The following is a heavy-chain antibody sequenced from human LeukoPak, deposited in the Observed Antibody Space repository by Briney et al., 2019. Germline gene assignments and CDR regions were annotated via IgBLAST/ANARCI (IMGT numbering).Heavy chain of an antibody. J-gene: IGHJ4*02. CDR3: ARDLAGATTGAIPLFDY. V-gene: IGHV4-59*12. D-gene: IGHD1-1*01. Sequence: PSETLSLTCTVSGGSISSYYWSWIRQPPGKGLEWIGYIYYSGSTNYNPSLKSRVTISVDTSKNQFSLKLSSVTAADTAVYYCARDLAGATTGAIPLFDYWGQGTLVTVSS. CDR1: GGSISSYY. CDR2: IYYSGST.